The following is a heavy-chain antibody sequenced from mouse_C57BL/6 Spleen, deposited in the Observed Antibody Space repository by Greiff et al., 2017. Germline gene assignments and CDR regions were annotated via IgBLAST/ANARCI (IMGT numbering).Heavy chain of an antibody. Sequence: VQLQQSGAELVKPGASVKISCKASGYAFSSYWMNWVKQRPGKGLEWIGQIYPGDGDTNYNGKFKGKATLNADKSSSTAYMQLSSLTSEDSAVYFCARAGTRWYFDVWGTGTTVTVSS. V-gene: IGHV1-80*01. CDR3: ARAGTRWYFDV. CDR1: GYAFSSYW. J-gene: IGHJ1*03. D-gene: IGHD4-1*01. CDR2: IYPGDGDT.